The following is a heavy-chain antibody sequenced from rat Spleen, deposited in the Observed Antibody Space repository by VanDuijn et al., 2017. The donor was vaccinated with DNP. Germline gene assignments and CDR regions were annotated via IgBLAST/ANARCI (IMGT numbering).Heavy chain of an antibody. D-gene: IGHD1-2*01. Sequence: EVQLVESGGDLVQPGRSLKLSCVASGFTFNNYWMTWIRQVPGKGLEWFASITSSGSTYYRDSVKGRFTISRDNAENTVYLQMSSLRSEDTATYYCASWAPIAPLSTSNYWGQGVMVTVSS. V-gene: IGHV5-31*01. J-gene: IGHJ2*01. CDR2: ITSSGST. CDR1: GFTFNNYW. CDR3: ASWAPIAPLSTSNY.